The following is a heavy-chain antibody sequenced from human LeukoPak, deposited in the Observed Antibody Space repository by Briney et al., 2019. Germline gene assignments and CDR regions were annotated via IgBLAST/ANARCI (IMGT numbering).Heavy chain of an antibody. J-gene: IGHJ5*02. D-gene: IGHD2-15*01. V-gene: IGHV4-39*01. CDR2: IYYSGST. CDR1: GGSISSSNYY. CDR3: ARLDGYCSGGSCYSGSFVAP. Sequence: PSETLSLPCTVSGGSISSSNYYWVWIRQPPGKGLEWIGSIYYSGSTYYNPSLKSRVTISEDTSKNQFSLKLSSVTAADTAVYYCARLDGYCSGGSCYSGSFVAPWGQVAPVTFSS.